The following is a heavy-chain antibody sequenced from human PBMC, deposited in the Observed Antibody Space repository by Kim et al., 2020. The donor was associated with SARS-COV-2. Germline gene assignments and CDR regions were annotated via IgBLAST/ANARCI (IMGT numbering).Heavy chain of an antibody. CDR1: GFTFSNAW. Sequence: GGSLILSCAASGFTFSNAWMSWVRQAPGKGLEWVGRIKGTTDGGATDYAAPVKGRFTISRDDSKNMLYLQMNSLETEDTAVYYCTTDLGSGTYYNWYFDLWGRGTLVTVSS. CDR3: TTDLGSGTYYNWYFDL. J-gene: IGHJ2*01. CDR2: IKGTTDGGAT. D-gene: IGHD3-10*01. V-gene: IGHV3-15*01.